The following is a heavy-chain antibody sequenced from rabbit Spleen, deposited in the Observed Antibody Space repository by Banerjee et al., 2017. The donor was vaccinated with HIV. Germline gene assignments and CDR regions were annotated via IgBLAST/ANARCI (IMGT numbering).Heavy chain of an antibody. CDR2: ISAGSSGRT. D-gene: IGHD4-1*01. V-gene: IGHV1S40*01. CDR3: ARDPYNNGWDAFNL. CDR1: GFDLSNFYW. J-gene: IGHJ4*01. Sequence: QSLEESGGGLVKPGGTLTLTCTASGFDLSNFYWICWVRQAPAKGPEWIACISAGSSGRTVYASWAKGRFTISKTSSTTVTLQMTSLTAADTATYFCARDPYNNGWDAFNLWGPGTLVTVS.